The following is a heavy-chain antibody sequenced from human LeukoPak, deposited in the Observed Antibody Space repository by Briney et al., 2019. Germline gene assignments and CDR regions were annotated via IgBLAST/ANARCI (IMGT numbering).Heavy chain of an antibody. V-gene: IGHV3-74*01. CDR3: ATARSFRFEY. Sequence: GGSLRLSCATSGLTFRTTWMHWVRQAPGKGLMWVSRVNGEGTTIDYADSVKGRFTVSRDYAKNTLFLQMNNLRTEDTALYFCATARSFRFEYWGQGSLVVVSA. CDR1: GLTFRTTW. D-gene: IGHD1-26*01. J-gene: IGHJ4*02. CDR2: VNGEGTTI.